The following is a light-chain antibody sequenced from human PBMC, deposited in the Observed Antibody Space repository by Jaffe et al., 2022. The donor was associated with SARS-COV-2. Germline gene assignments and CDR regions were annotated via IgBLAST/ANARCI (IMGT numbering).Light chain of an antibody. CDR3: QEWDSSLVV. CDR2: QDD. Sequence: SYGLTQPPSVSVSPGQTASITCSGDKLGDKYACWYQQKPGQSPVLVIYQDDKRPSGIPERYSGSKSGNTATLTISGTQTMDEADYFCQEWDSSLVVFGGGTKLTVL. V-gene: IGLV3-1*01. J-gene: IGLJ2*01. CDR1: KLGDKY.